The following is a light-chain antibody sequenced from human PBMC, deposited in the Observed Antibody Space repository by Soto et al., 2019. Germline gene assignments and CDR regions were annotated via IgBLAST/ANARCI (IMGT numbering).Light chain of an antibody. V-gene: IGLV1-40*01. CDR3: QSHDSSLNSWV. J-gene: IGLJ3*02. CDR2: GNT. CDR1: SSNIGAGYD. Sequence: QSVLTQPPSMSGAPGQRVTISCTGSSSNIGAGYDVHWYQHLPGTAPKLLIYGNTNRPSGVPDRFSGSKSGTSASLAITGLQAEDEADYYCQSHDSSLNSWVFGGGTKLTV.